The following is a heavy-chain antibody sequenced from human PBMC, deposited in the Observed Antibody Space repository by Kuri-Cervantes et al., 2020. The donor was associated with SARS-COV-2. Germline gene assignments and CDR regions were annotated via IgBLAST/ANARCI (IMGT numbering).Heavy chain of an antibody. CDR2: INHSGGT. CDR3: ASTMAARRDY. Sequence: SETLSLTCAVYGGSFSGSHWSWIRQPPGKGLEWIGEINHSGGTNYNPSLKSRVTISVDTSKNQFSLKLSSVTAADTAVYYCASTMAARRDYWGQGTLVTVSS. J-gene: IGHJ4*02. V-gene: IGHV4-34*01. D-gene: IGHD6-6*01. CDR1: GGSFSGSH.